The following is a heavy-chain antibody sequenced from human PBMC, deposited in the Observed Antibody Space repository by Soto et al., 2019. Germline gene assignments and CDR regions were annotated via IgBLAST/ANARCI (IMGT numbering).Heavy chain of an antibody. CDR1: GYSFTGHY. J-gene: IGHJ4*02. D-gene: IGHD1-26*01. V-gene: IGHV1-2*02. Sequence: QVQLVQSGAEVKKPGASVKVSCKASGYSFTGHYIHWVRQAPEQGPEWMGEIGPESGATRYAQKFQGRVTMTMDTSITTVYMELNNLRPDDTAIYYCGRGRSGQIVVFYWGQGTPGTVSS. CDR2: IGPESGAT. CDR3: GRGRSGQIVVFY.